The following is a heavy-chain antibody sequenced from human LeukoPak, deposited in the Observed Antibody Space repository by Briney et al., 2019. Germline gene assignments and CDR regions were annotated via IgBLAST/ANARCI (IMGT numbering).Heavy chain of an antibody. V-gene: IGHV3-48*01. D-gene: IGHD2-2*01. CDR1: GFSFSSYS. J-gene: IGHJ4*02. Sequence: GGSLRLSCAASGFSFSSYSMNWVRQAPGKGLEWVSYISGSGNAKHYTDAVKGRFTISRDNAKNALYLQMNSLRAEDTAVYFCARDYLYAFDYWGQGTLVTVSS. CDR2: ISGSGNAK. CDR3: ARDYLYAFDY.